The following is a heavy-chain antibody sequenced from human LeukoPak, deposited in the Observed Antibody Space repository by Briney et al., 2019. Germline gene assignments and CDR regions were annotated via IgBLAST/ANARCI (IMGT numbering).Heavy chain of an antibody. CDR3: ARDLKMAAAGTGGY. J-gene: IGHJ4*02. D-gene: IGHD6-13*01. CDR2: ISAYNGNT. CDR1: GYTFTSYG. Sequence: ASVKVSCKASGYTFTSYGISWVRQAPGQGLEWMGWISAYNGNTNYAQKLQGRVTMTTDTSTSTAYTELRSLRSDDTAVYYCARDLKMAAAGTGGYWGQGTLVTVSS. V-gene: IGHV1-18*01.